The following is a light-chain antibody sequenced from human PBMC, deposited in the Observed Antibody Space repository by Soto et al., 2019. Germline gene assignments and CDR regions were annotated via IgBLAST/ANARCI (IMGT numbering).Light chain of an antibody. CDR2: GAS. Sequence: DIQMTQSPSSVSAYVGDRVTITCRASQGISSWLAWYQQKPGEAPRLLIYGASSLQRGVPSRFSGSGSGTDFILTISSLQPEDSATYYCQQANSIPLTFGGGTKVEIK. V-gene: IGKV1D-12*01. CDR3: QQANSIPLT. J-gene: IGKJ4*01. CDR1: QGISSW.